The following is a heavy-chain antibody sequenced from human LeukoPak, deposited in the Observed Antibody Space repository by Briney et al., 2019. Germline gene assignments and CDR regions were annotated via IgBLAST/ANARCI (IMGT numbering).Heavy chain of an antibody. V-gene: IGHV4-4*07. CDR1: GGSISSYY. CDR3: AREPRGGYYDSSGYAPGVPFDY. J-gene: IGHJ4*02. D-gene: IGHD3-22*01. CDR2: IYTSGST. Sequence: SETLSLTCTVSGGSISSYYWSWIRQPAGKGLEWIGCIYTSGSTNYNPSLKSRVTMSVDTSKNQFSLKLSSVTAADTAVYYCAREPRGGYYDSSGYAPGVPFDYWGQGTLVTVSS.